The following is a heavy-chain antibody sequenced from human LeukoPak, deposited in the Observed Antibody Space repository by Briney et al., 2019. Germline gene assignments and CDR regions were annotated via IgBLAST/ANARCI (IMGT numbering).Heavy chain of an antibody. Sequence: SQTLSLTCTVSGGSISSGDYYWSWIRQPPGKGLEWIGYIYYSGSTYYNPSLKSRVTISVDTSKNQFSLKLSSVTAADTAVYYCARENIVVVQWFDGMDVWGQGTTVTVSS. D-gene: IGHD2-2*01. V-gene: IGHV4-30-4*01. CDR3: ARENIVVVQWFDGMDV. CDR1: GGSISSGDYY. J-gene: IGHJ6*02. CDR2: IYYSGST.